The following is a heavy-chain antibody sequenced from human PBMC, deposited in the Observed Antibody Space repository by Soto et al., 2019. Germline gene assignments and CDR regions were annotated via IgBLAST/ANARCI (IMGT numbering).Heavy chain of an antibody. CDR3: ARDYYYDSSGYSEAMGVY. CDR2: ISYDGSNK. D-gene: IGHD3-22*01. V-gene: IGHV3-30-3*01. Sequence: GGSLRLSCAASGFTFSSYAMHWVRQAPGKGLEWVAVISYDGSNKYYADSVKGRFTISRDNSKNTLYLQMNSLRAEDTAVYYCARDYYYDSSGYSEAMGVYWGQGTLVTVSS. J-gene: IGHJ4*02. CDR1: GFTFSSYA.